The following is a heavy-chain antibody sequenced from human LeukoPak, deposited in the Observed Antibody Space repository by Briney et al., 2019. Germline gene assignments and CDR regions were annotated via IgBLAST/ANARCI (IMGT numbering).Heavy chain of an antibody. CDR3: ARSGIGIAARKNWFDP. CDR2: IYTSGST. V-gene: IGHV4-4*09. J-gene: IGHJ5*02. Sequence: RASETLSLTCTVSGGSISSYYWSWIRQPPGKGLEWIGYIYTSGSTNYNPSLKSRVTISVDTSKNQFSLKLSSVTAADTAVYYCARSGIGIAARKNWFDPWGQGTLVTVSS. D-gene: IGHD6-6*01. CDR1: GGSISSYY.